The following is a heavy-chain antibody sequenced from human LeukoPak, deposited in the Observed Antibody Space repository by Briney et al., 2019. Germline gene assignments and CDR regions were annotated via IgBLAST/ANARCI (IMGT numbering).Heavy chain of an antibody. D-gene: IGHD2-2*01. CDR1: GFTFSSYA. V-gene: IGHV3-23*01. J-gene: IGHJ6*03. CDR2: ISGSGGST. CDR3: AKAPSGYCSSTSCPTYYYYYMDV. Sequence: PGGSLRLSCAASGFTFSSYAMSWVRQAPGKGLEWVSAISGSGGSTYYADSVKGRFTISRDNSKNTLYLQMNSPRAEDTAVYYCAKAPSGYCSSTSCPTYYYYYMDVWGKGTTVTVSS.